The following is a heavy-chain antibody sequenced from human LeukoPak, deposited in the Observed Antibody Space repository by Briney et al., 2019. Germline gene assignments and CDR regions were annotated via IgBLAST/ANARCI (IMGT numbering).Heavy chain of an antibody. CDR2: INPSGGSS. Sequence: ASVKVSCKASGYTFTSALMHWVRQAPGQGLESMGIINPSGGSSTYTQKFQGRVTMTSDASTSTVYMELSSLRSEDTAVYYCARRALTAYTFDIWGQGTMVTVSS. CDR3: ARRALTAYTFDI. V-gene: IGHV1-46*01. J-gene: IGHJ3*02. D-gene: IGHD2-2*02. CDR1: GYTFTSAL.